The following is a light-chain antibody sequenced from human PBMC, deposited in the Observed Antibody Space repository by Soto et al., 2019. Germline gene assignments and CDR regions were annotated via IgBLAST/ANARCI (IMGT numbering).Light chain of an antibody. CDR3: SSFTSSSSYV. J-gene: IGLJ1*01. CDR1: SSDVGSYNS. Sequence: QSALVQPASVSGSPGQSIAISCTGTSSDVGSYNSVSWYQQYPGKAPTLMIHDVSDRPSGVSNRFSGSKSGNTASLTISGLQAEDEADYYCSSFTSSSSYVFGSGTKVTVL. V-gene: IGLV2-14*03. CDR2: DVS.